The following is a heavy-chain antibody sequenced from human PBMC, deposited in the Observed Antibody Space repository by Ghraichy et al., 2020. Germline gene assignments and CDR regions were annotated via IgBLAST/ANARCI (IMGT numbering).Heavy chain of an antibody. CDR1: GFTFSSYG. Sequence: GGSLRLSCAASGFTFSSYGMHWVRQAPGKGLEWVAVISYDGSNKYYADSVKGRFTISRDNSKNTLYLQMNSLRAEDTAVYYCAKGVVAILYYYYGMDVWGQGTTVTVSS. J-gene: IGHJ6*02. V-gene: IGHV3-30*18. D-gene: IGHD3-22*01. CDR3: AKGVVAILYYYYGMDV. CDR2: ISYDGSNK.